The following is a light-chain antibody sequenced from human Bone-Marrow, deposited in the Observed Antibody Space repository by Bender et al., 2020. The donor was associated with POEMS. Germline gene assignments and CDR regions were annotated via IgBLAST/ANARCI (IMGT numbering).Light chain of an antibody. V-gene: IGLV3-21*02. CDR2: QDN. CDR3: QVWDSSSDHYV. J-gene: IGLJ1*01. Sequence: SYVLTQSPSVSVAPGQTARITCVGNNIGSTTVHWYQQKPGQSPVMVIFQDNMRPSGIPDRFSGSISGNTATLTISRVEAGDEADYYCQVWDSSSDHYVFATGTKVTVL. CDR1: NIGSTT.